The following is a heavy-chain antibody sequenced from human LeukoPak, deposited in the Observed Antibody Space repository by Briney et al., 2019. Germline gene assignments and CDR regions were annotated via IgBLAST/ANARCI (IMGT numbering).Heavy chain of an antibody. CDR3: VKDLSGTYSFDY. CDR2: ISTDGINT. V-gene: IGHV3-64D*09. Sequence: SGGSLRLSCSASGFTFSNHVMHWVRQAPGKGLEYVSTISTDGINTRYADSLKGRFTISRDNSKNTLYLQMSSLRPEDTAVYFCVKDLSGTYSFDYWGQGTLVTVSS. J-gene: IGHJ4*02. CDR1: GFTFSNHV. D-gene: IGHD1-26*01.